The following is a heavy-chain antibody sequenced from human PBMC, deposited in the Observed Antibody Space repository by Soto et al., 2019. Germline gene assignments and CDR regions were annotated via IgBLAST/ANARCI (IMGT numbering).Heavy chain of an antibody. CDR2: INGDGSTA. D-gene: IGHD3-22*01. CDR1: GFTFRSYW. Sequence: EVQLVESGGGLVQPGGSLTVSCAASGFTFRSYWMHWVRQVPGKGLVWVSSINGDGSTATYADSVKGRFIISRDNDQNMLYLQMNSLTAEDTAVYYCARPRYDGSGTPFDHWGQGTLVTVSS. J-gene: IGHJ4*02. CDR3: ARPRYDGSGTPFDH. V-gene: IGHV3-74*01.